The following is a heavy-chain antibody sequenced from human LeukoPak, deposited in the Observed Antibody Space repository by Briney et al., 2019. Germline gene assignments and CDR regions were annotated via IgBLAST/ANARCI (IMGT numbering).Heavy chain of an antibody. CDR2: ISYDGSNK. J-gene: IGHJ1*01. CDR1: GFTFSSYA. V-gene: IGHV3-30-3*01. CDR3: ARGRYDSSVKTLEYFQH. Sequence: GGSLRLSCAASGFTFSSYAMHWVRQAPGKGLEWVAVISYDGSNKYYADSAKGRFTISRDNSKNTLYLQMNSLRAEDTAVYYCARGRYDSSVKTLEYFQHWGQGTLVTVSS. D-gene: IGHD3-22*01.